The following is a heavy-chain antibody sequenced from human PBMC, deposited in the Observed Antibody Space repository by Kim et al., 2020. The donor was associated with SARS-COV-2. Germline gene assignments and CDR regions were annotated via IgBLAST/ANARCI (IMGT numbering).Heavy chain of an antibody. CDR1: RGSIDTGHYY. J-gene: IGHJ6*02. D-gene: IGHD2-2*01. CDR2: VYSIGST. Sequence: SQTLSLTCTVSRGSIDTGHYYWTWIRQPPGKGLEWIGFVYSIGSTSYNPSLKSRVTISMDTSKNQFSLRLTSVTAADTAVYFCARDSAPSDGGIDVWGQGTTVTVSS. CDR3: ARDSAPSDGGIDV. V-gene: IGHV4-31*03.